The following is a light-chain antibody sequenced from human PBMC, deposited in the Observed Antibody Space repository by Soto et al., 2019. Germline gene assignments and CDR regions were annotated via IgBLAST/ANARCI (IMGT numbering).Light chain of an antibody. CDR3: QQYGSSVLT. CDR2: GSS. V-gene: IGKV3-20*01. Sequence: EIVLTQSPGTLSLSPGERATLSCRASQSVSSSYLAWYQQKPGQAPRLLIHGSSSRATGIPDGFSGSGSGTDFTLTISRVEPEDFAVYYCQQYGSSVLTVGGGTEVEIK. CDR1: QSVSSSY. J-gene: IGKJ4*01.